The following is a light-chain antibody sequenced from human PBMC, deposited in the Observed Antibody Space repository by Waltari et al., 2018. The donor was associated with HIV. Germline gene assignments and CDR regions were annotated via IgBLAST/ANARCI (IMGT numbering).Light chain of an antibody. V-gene: IGKV3-20*01. J-gene: IGKJ2*03. CDR3: QQYDTSLGS. Sequence: EVVLTQSQGTLSLSLGERATLSCRASQSVSSSFLAWYQQKPGQATRLLIYGASNRATGIPDRFSGSGSGTDFTLTINRLEPEDFAVYYCQQYDTSLGSFGQGTKLEIK. CDR2: GAS. CDR1: QSVSSSF.